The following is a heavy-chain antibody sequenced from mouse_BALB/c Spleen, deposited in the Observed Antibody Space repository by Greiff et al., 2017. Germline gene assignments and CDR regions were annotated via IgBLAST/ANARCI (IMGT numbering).Heavy chain of an antibody. CDR3: ASYYYGSSPRFAY. CDR2: ILPGSGST. Sequence: VQLHQSGAELMKPGASVKISCKATGYTFSSYWIEWVKQRPGHGLEWIGEILPGSGSTNYNEKFKGKATFTADTSSNTAYMQLSSLTSEDSAVYYCASYYYGSSPRFAYWGQGTLVTVSA. V-gene: IGHV1-9*01. CDR1: GYTFSSYW. J-gene: IGHJ3*01. D-gene: IGHD1-1*01.